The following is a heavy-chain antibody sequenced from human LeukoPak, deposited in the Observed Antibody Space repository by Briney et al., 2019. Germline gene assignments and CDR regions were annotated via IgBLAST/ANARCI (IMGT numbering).Heavy chain of an antibody. V-gene: IGHV3-48*01. CDR3: AKKGYSNGWRDSYYFDC. CDR1: GFPFSSYS. J-gene: IGHJ4*02. Sequence: GGSLRLSCAASGFPFSSYSMNWVRQAPGEGLEGVSYISSSRTTSYADSVKGRFTISRDNSKLYLQMNSLRAEDTAVYYCAKKGYSNGWRDSYYFDCWGQGTLVTVSS. D-gene: IGHD6-19*01. CDR2: ISSSRTT.